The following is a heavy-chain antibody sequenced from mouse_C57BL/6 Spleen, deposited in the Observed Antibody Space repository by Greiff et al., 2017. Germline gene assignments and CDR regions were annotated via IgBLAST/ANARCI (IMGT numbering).Heavy chain of an antibody. V-gene: IGHV1-59*01. CDR2: IDPSDSYT. D-gene: IGHD2-4*01. CDR1: GYTFTSYW. Sequence: QVQLQQPGAELVRPGTSVKLSCKASGYTFTSYWMHWVKPRPGQGLEWIGVIDPSDSYTNYNQKFKGKATLTVDTSSSTAYMQLSSLTSEDSAVYYCARGGYYDYDVGYWGQGTTLTVSS. CDR3: ARGGYYDYDVGY. J-gene: IGHJ2*01.